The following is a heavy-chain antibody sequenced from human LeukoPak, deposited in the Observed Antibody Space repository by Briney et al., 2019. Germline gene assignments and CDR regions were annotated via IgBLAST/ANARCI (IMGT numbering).Heavy chain of an antibody. CDR2: ISYSGNT. J-gene: IGHJ3*02. D-gene: IGHD2-15*01. Sequence: SETLSLICTVSGGSIISSDYHWGWVRQPPGKGLEWIGTISYSGNTDYNPSLRSRVTISVDTSNNQFSLRLGSVTAADTAVYHCARHCCSGPAKRVFDIWGQGTMVTVSS. V-gene: IGHV4-39*01. CDR1: GGSIISSDYH. CDR3: ARHCCSGPAKRVFDI.